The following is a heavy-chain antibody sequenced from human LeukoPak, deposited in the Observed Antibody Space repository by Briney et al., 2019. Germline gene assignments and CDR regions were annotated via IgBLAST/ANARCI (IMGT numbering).Heavy chain of an antibody. CDR1: GGTFSSYA. Sequence: GSSVKVSCKASGGTFSSYAISWVRQAPGQGLEWMGGIIPIFGTANYAQKFQGRVTITADESTSTAYMELSSLRSEDTAVYYCARVNYDFWSGYYRDYYYYGMDVWGQGTTVNVSS. CDR2: IIPIFGTA. D-gene: IGHD3-3*01. V-gene: IGHV1-69*01. CDR3: ARVNYDFWSGYYRDYYYYGMDV. J-gene: IGHJ6*02.